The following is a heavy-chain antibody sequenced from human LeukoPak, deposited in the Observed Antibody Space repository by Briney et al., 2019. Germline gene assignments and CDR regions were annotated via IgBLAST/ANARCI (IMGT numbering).Heavy chain of an antibody. CDR2: IYPGDSDT. CDR3: AREQPSAGTSMDY. D-gene: IGHD6-13*01. V-gene: IGHV5-51*01. CDR1: GYSFTSNW. Sequence: GESLKISCKGSGYSFTSNWIGWVRQMPGKGLEWMGVIYPGDSDTRYSPSFQGQVTISADKSINTAYLQWSSLKASDTAMYYCAREQPSAGTSMDYWGQGTLVTVSS. J-gene: IGHJ4*02.